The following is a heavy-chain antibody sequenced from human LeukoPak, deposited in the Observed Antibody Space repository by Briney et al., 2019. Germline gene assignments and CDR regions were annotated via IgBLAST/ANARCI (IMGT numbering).Heavy chain of an antibody. CDR2: ISLSGGST. D-gene: IGHD1-7*01. V-gene: IGHV3-23*01. Sequence: PGGSLRLSCAASGFTFRNYAMSWIRQAAGKGLEWVSTISLSGGSTYYADSVKGRFTISRDSSTNTLSLQMNRLRVEDTALYYCAKDETNYFDYWGQGTLVTVSS. J-gene: IGHJ4*02. CDR1: GFTFRNYA. CDR3: AKDETNYFDY.